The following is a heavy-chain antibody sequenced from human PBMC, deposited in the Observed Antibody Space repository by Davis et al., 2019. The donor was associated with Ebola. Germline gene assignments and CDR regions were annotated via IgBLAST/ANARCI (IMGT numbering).Heavy chain of an antibody. CDR1: GGSFSGYY. J-gene: IGHJ6*02. CDR3: ARGPSVRGMDV. V-gene: IGHV4-34*01. CDR2: INHRGST. Sequence: MPGGSLRLSCAVYGGSFSGYYWSWIRQPPGKGLEWIGEINHRGSTNYNPSLKSRVTISVDTSKNQFSLKLSSVTAADTAVYYCARGPSVRGMDVWGQGTTVTVSS. D-gene: IGHD3-10*01.